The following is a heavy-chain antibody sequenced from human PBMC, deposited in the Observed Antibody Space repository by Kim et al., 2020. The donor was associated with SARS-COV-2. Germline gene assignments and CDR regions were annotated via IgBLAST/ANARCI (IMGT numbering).Heavy chain of an antibody. J-gene: IGHJ6*01. CDR2: ISSSGSTI. V-gene: IGHV3-48*03. CDR3: AREQLVPRSRYYYYYGMGV. D-gene: IGHD6-13*01. CDR1: GFTFSSYE. Sequence: GGSLRLSCAASGFTFSSYEMNWVRQAPGKGLEWVSYISSSGSTIYYADSVKGRFTISRDNAKNSLYLQMNSLRAEDTAVYYCAREQLVPRSRYYYYYGMGVWGRGTTVTVSS.